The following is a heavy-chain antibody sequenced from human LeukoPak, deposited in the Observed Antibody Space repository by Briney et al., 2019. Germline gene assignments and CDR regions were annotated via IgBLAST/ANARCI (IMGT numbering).Heavy chain of an antibody. D-gene: IGHD6-19*01. J-gene: IGHJ5*02. CDR1: GGSISSYY. CDR3: ARRLAVAGDNWFDP. Sequence: SETLSLTCTVSGGSISSYYWSWIRQPPGKGLEWIGYIYYSGSTNYNPSLKSRVTISVDTSKNQFSLKLSSVTAADTAVYYCARRLAVAGDNWFDPWGQGTLVTVSS. V-gene: IGHV4-59*08. CDR2: IYYSGST.